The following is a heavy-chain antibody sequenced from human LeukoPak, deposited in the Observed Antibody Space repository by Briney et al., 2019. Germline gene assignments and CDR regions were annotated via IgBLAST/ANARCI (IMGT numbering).Heavy chain of an antibody. V-gene: IGHV3-7*01. CDR3: ARRYQLGYYYYYMDV. Sequence: GGSLRLSCAASGFTFSSYWMSWVRQAPGKGLEWVANIKQDGSEKYYVDSVKGRFTISRDNAKNSLYLQMNSLRAEDTAVYYCARRYQLGYYYYYMDVWGKGTTVTVSS. CDR2: IKQDGSEK. D-gene: IGHD2-2*01. J-gene: IGHJ6*03. CDR1: GFTFSSYW.